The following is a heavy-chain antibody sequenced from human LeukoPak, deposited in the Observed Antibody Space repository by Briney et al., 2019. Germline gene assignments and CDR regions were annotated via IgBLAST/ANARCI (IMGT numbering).Heavy chain of an antibody. Sequence: ASVKVSCKASGFTFTSSAVQWVRQARGQRLEWIGWIVVGSGNTNYAQKFQERVTITRDMSTSTAYMELSSLRSEDTAVYYCAADGITTSDFDNWGQGTLVTVSS. V-gene: IGHV1-58*01. CDR2: IVVGSGNT. J-gene: IGHJ4*02. CDR1: GFTFTSSA. CDR3: AADGITTSDFDN. D-gene: IGHD1-1*01.